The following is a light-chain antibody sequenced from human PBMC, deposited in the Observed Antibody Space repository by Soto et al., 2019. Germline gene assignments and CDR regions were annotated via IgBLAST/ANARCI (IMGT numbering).Light chain of an antibody. CDR1: SSEVGGYNY. V-gene: IGLV2-14*01. Sequence: QSVLTQPASVSGSPGQSITISCTGTSSEVGGYNYVSWYQQHPGKAPKLMIYDVSNRPSGVSNRFSGSKSGNTASLTISGLQAEDEADYYCSSYTSSSTVVVFGGGTKLTVL. CDR3: SSYTSSSTVVV. J-gene: IGLJ2*01. CDR2: DVS.